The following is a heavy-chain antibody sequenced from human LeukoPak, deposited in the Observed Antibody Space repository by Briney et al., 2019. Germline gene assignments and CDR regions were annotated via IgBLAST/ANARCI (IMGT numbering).Heavy chain of an antibody. CDR1: GGSISSYY. V-gene: IGHV4-59*08. CDR2: IYYSGST. J-gene: IGHJ6*02. CDR3: ARYGDYRYGMDV. Sequence: PSGTLSLTCTVSGGSISSYYWSWIRQPPGKGLEWIGYIYYSGSTNYNPSLNSRVTISVDTSKNQFSLKLSSVTAADTAVYYCARYGDYRYGMDVWGQGTTVTVSS. D-gene: IGHD4-17*01.